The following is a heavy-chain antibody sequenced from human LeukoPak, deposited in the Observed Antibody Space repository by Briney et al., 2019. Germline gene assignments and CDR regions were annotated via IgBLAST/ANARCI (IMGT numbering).Heavy chain of an antibody. CDR2: IYSDGNT. D-gene: IGHD5-18*01. V-gene: IGHV3-53*01. CDR3: ARAIRGYSYVIDY. Sequence: GGSLRLSCAASGFTFSSYWMHWVRQAPGKGLEWVSIIYSDGNTYYADSVKGRFTISRDNSKNTLYLQMSSLRAEDTAVYYCARAIRGYSYVIDYWGQGTLVTVAS. J-gene: IGHJ4*02. CDR1: GFTFSSYW.